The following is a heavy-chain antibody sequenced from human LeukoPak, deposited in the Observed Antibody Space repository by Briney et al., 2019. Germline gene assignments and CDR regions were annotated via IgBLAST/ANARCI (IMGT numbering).Heavy chain of an antibody. J-gene: IGHJ6*03. CDR3: ARASSYSSSWYVGYYYYYMDV. V-gene: IGHV4-4*02. CDR1: GGSISSSNW. Sequence: SETLSLTCAVSGGSISSSNWWSWVRQPPGKGLEWIGEIYHSGSTNYNPSLKSRVTISVDKSKNQFSLKLSSVTAADTAVYYCARASSYSSSWYVGYYYYYMDVWGKGTTVTVSS. CDR2: IYHSGST. D-gene: IGHD6-13*01.